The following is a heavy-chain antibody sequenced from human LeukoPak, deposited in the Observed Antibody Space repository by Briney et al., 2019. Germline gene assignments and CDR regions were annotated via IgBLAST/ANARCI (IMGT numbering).Heavy chain of an antibody. CDR3: AREFAWEPLFN. Sequence: SETLSLTCTVSGGSISSSRYYWGWIRQPPGMGLEWIGNIYYSGTTYYSPSLKSRVTMSIDTSKNQFSLKVSSVTAADTAVYYCAREFAWEPLFNWGQGTLVTVSS. V-gene: IGHV4-39*07. CDR1: GGSISSSRYY. CDR2: IYYSGTT. D-gene: IGHD1-26*01. J-gene: IGHJ4*02.